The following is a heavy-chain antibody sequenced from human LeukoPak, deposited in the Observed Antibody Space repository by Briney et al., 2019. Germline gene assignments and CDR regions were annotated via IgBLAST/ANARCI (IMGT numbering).Heavy chain of an antibody. V-gene: IGHV3-21*01. CDR1: GFTFSSYS. D-gene: IGHD2-2*03. CDR3: ARDGSLCLDY. Sequence: PGGSLRLSCAASGFTFSSYSMNWVRQAPGKGLEWVSSISSTSIYINYADSVKGRFTISRDNAKNSLYLQMSSLRAEDTAVYYCARDGSLCLDYWGQGTLVTVSS. CDR2: ISSTSIYI. J-gene: IGHJ4*02.